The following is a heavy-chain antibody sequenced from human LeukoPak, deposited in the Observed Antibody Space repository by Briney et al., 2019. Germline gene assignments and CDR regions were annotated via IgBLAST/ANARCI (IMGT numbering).Heavy chain of an antibody. Sequence: SETLSLTCTVSGGSISSSSYYWGWIRQPPGKGLGWIGSIYYSGSTYYNPSLKSRVTISVDTSKNQFSLKLSSVTAADTAVYYCARHKGYCSSTSCLASWFDPWGQGTLVTVSS. D-gene: IGHD2-2*01. CDR1: GGSISSSSYY. CDR2: IYYSGST. J-gene: IGHJ5*02. V-gene: IGHV4-39*01. CDR3: ARHKGYCSSTSCLASWFDP.